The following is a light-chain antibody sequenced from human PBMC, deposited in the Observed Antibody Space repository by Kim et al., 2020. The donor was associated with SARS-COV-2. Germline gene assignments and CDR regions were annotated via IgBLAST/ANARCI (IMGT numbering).Light chain of an antibody. CDR2: AAS. V-gene: IGKV1-39*01. J-gene: IGKJ2*01. CDR3: QQSYSTPPMYT. Sequence: SVGDRVTITCRASQSISSYLNWYQQKPGKAPKLLIYAASSLQSWVPSRFSGSGSGTDFTLTISSLQPEDFATYYCQQSYSTPPMYTFGQGTKLEIK. CDR1: QSISSY.